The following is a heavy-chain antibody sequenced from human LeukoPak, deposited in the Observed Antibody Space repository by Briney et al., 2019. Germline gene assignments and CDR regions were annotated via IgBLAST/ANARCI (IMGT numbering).Heavy chain of an antibody. D-gene: IGHD1-26*01. CDR2: INHSGST. V-gene: IGHV4-34*01. CDR3: ASWALPVGY. CDR1: GGSFSGYY. Sequence: ASETLSLTCAVYGGSFSGYYWSWIRQPPGKGLEWIGEINHSGSTNYNPSLKSRVTISVDTSKNQFSLKLSSVTAADTAVYYCASWALPVGYWGQGTLFTVSS. J-gene: IGHJ4*02.